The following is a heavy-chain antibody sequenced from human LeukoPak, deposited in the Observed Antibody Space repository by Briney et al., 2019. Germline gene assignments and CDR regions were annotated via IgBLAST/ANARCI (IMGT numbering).Heavy chain of an antibody. CDR2: IYHSGST. V-gene: IGHV4-59*01. Sequence: SETLSLTCAVYGGSFSGYYWTWFRQPPGKGLEWIGYIYHSGSTNYNPSLKSRVTISVDTSKNQLSLKLNSVTAADTAVYYCARTGSWYYYFDYWGQRTLVTVSS. CDR3: ARTGSWYYYFDY. D-gene: IGHD6-13*01. CDR1: GGSFSGYY. J-gene: IGHJ4*02.